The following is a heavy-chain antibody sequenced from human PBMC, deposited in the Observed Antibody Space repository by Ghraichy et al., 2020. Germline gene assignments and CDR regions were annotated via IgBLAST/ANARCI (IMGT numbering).Heavy chain of an antibody. Sequence: SETLSLTCAVYGGSFSGYYWSWIRQPPGKGLEWIGEINHSGSTNYNPSLKSRVTISVDTSKNQFSLKLSSVTAADTAVYYCARRHRIVVAGTFDYWGQGTLVTVSS. CDR2: INHSGST. V-gene: IGHV4-34*01. J-gene: IGHJ4*02. CDR1: GGSFSGYY. CDR3: ARRHRIVVAGTFDY. D-gene: IGHD6-19*01.